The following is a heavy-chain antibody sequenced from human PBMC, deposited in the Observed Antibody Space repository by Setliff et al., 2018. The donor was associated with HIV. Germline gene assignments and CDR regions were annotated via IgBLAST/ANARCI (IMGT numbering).Heavy chain of an antibody. J-gene: IGHJ4*02. CDR3: ASGKYYDSSGYRDY. CDR2: FNPNSGGT. CDR1: GYTFTGYY. Sequence: ASVKVSCKASGYTFTGYYMHWVRQAPGQGLEWMGRFNPNSGGTNYAQKFQGRVTMTRDTSISAAYMELSRLRSDDTAVYYCASGKYYDSSGYRDYWGQGTLVTVSS. V-gene: IGHV1-2*06. D-gene: IGHD3-22*01.